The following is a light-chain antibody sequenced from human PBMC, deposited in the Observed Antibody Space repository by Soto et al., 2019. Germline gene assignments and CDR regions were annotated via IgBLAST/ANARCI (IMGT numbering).Light chain of an antibody. CDR2: GAS. Sequence: EIVLTQSPGTLSLSPGERATLSCRASQSVSSSYLAWYQQKPGQAPRLLIYGASSRATGIPDRFSGSGSGTDFTLTISRLEPEDFAVYYCQQYGCSRTFGQGTEVEIK. V-gene: IGKV3-20*01. J-gene: IGKJ1*01. CDR3: QQYGCSRT. CDR1: QSVSSSY.